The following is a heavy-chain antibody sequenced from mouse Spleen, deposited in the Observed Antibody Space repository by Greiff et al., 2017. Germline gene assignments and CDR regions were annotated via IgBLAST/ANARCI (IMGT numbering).Heavy chain of an antibody. CDR3: ASLGRDPYWYFDV. J-gene: IGHJ1*01. D-gene: IGHD4-1*01. Sequence: ESGPGLVKPSQSLSLTCSVTGYSITSGYYWNWIRQFPGNKLEWMGYISYDGSNNYNPSLKNRISITRDTSKNQFFLKLNSVTTEDTATYYCASLGRDPYWYFDVWGAGTTVTVSS. CDR1: GYSITSGYY. CDR2: ISYDGSN. V-gene: IGHV3-6*01.